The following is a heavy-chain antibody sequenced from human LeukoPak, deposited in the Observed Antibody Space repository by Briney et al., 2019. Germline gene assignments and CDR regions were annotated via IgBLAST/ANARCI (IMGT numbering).Heavy chain of an antibody. Sequence: GGSLRLXCAASGFTFSSYAMSWVRQAPGKVLEWVSAISGSGGSTYYADSVKGRFTISRDNSKNTLYLQMNSLRAEDTAVYYCAKGQLVRGEFDYWGQGTLVTVSS. V-gene: IGHV3-23*01. CDR1: GFTFSSYA. J-gene: IGHJ4*02. CDR2: ISGSGGST. D-gene: IGHD6-6*01. CDR3: AKGQLVRGEFDY.